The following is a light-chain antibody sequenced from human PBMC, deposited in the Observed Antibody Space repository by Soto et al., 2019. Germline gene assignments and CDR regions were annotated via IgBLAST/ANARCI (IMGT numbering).Light chain of an antibody. Sequence: QSVLTQPPSVSGAPGQGVTISCTGSSSNVGAGYEVHWYQQVPGTAPKLLIYGNSNRPSGVPDRFSGSKSGTSASLAITGLQAEDEADYFCQSYDSSLSGVLLGGGTKLTVL. CDR2: GNS. J-gene: IGLJ2*01. CDR3: QSYDSSLSGVL. CDR1: SSNVGAGYE. V-gene: IGLV1-40*01.